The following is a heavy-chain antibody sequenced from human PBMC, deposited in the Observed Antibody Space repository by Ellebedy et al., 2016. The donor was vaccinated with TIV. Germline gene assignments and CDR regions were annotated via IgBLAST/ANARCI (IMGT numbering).Heavy chain of an antibody. Sequence: GESLKISCAGSGFTVSSNYMSWVRQAPGKGLEWVSVIYSGGRTHYADAVKGRFSISRDNSTNTIYLQKNSLRAEDTAVYYCARALDQYYYYYGMDVWGQGTTVTVSS. V-gene: IGHV3-66*01. J-gene: IGHJ6*02. CDR2: IYSGGRT. CDR1: GFTVSSNY. D-gene: IGHD1-1*01. CDR3: ARALDQYYYYYGMDV.